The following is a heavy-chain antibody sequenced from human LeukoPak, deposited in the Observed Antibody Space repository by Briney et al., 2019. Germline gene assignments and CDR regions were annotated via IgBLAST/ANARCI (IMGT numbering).Heavy chain of an antibody. Sequence: GGSLRLSCEASGFAVSSNYMSWVRQAPGKGLEWVSVIYSGGATYYADSVKGRFTISRDNSKNTLNLQMNSLRAEDTAIYYCARGQDLTGGTPNWYFDLWGRGALVAVSS. J-gene: IGHJ2*01. CDR3: ARGQDLTGGTPNWYFDL. D-gene: IGHD1-14*01. V-gene: IGHV3-66*01. CDR2: IYSGGAT. CDR1: GFAVSSNY.